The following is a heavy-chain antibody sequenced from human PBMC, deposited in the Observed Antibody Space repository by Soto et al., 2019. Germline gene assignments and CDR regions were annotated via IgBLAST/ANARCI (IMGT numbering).Heavy chain of an antibody. Sequence: QVQLQESGPGLVKPSETLSLTCIVSGGSIRSHYWSWIRQPPGKGLEWIGNMYYSGSTNYNPSLKSGVTISVDTSKNQFSLKLSSVTAADTAVYYCARNHYYYGSGSFDAFDFWGQGTMVTVSS. D-gene: IGHD3-10*01. J-gene: IGHJ3*01. CDR3: ARNHYYYGSGSFDAFDF. V-gene: IGHV4-59*11. CDR1: GGSIRSHY. CDR2: MYYSGST.